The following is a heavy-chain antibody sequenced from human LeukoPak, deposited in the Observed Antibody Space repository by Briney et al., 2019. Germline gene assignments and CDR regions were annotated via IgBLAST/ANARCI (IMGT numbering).Heavy chain of an antibody. D-gene: IGHD1-26*01. V-gene: IGHV3-15*01. CDR1: GFTFSNAR. CDR3: TTYVGATAY. Sequence: PGGSLRLSCAASGFTFSNARMNWVRQAPGKGLEWVGRIKTKTDDGATDYSAPVKARFTISRDDSKTTLYLQMCGLKTEDTAIYYCTTYVGATAYWGQGTLVTVSS. CDR2: IKTKTDDGAT. J-gene: IGHJ4*02.